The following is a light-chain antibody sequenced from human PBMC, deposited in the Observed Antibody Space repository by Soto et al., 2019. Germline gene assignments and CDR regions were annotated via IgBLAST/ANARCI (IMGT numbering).Light chain of an antibody. CDR3: QQRSNSPIT. CDR1: QSVSSY. Sequence: EILLTQSPATLSLSPGERATLSCRASQSVSSYLAWYQQKTGQAPRLLIYDASNRDTGIPARFSGSGSGTDFALPISRLEPEDFAVYYCQQRSNSPITFGQGTRLEIK. J-gene: IGKJ5*01. V-gene: IGKV3-11*01. CDR2: DAS.